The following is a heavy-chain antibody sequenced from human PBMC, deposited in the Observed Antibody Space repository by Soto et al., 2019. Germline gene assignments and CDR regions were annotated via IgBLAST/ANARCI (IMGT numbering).Heavy chain of an antibody. CDR3: TRGHTVIRY. J-gene: IGHJ1*01. D-gene: IGHD4-17*01. Sequence: QVQVVESGGGLVKPGGSLRLSCAASGFTFSDYYMSWIRQTPGKGLEWISYISESGDTTYYAGSVEGRFTISRDNAKNSLYLHMSSLRAEDTAVYYCTRGHTVIRYWGQGTLVTVSS. V-gene: IGHV3-11*01. CDR1: GFTFSDYY. CDR2: ISESGDTT.